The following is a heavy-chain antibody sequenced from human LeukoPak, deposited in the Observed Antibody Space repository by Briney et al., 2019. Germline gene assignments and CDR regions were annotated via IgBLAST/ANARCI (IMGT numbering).Heavy chain of an antibody. CDR1: GFTFSTCA. J-gene: IGHJ5*02. V-gene: IGHV3-64*01. D-gene: IGHD2-8*01. Sequence: TGGSLRLSCAASGFTFSTCAMHWVRQAPGKGLEYVAAISGNGDSTYYATSVKGRFTISRDNSKNTLYLQMGSLRPEDMAVYYCAREVYAGNWFDPWGQGTLVTVSP. CDR2: ISGNGDST. CDR3: AREVYAGNWFDP.